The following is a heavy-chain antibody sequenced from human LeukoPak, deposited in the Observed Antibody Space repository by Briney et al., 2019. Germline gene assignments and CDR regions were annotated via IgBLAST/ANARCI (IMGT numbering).Heavy chain of an antibody. J-gene: IGHJ6*02. CDR1: GGTFSSYG. Sequence: ASVKVSCKVSGGTFSSYGLNWVRQAPGQGLEWMGRIIPMFGTANYAHNFQDRVTITADESTRTAYMELSSLKSDDTAVYYCARSVVVTIYRGYYYYAMDVWGQGTTVTVS. V-gene: IGHV1-69*15. CDR2: IIPMFGTA. CDR3: ARSVVVTIYRGYYYYAMDV. D-gene: IGHD3-22*01.